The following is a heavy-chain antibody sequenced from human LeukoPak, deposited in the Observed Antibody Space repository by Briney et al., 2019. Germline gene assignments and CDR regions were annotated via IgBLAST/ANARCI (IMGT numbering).Heavy chain of an antibody. CDR1: GGSVSSGSYY. Sequence: SETLSLTCTVSGGSVSSGSYYWSWIRQPPGKGLEWIGYIYYSGSTNYNPSLKSRVTISVDTSKNQFSLKLSSVTAADTAVYYCARIYYDSSGYQLYWHFDLWGRGTLFTVSS. V-gene: IGHV4-61*01. CDR2: IYYSGST. CDR3: ARIYYDSSGYQLYWHFDL. J-gene: IGHJ2*01. D-gene: IGHD3-22*01.